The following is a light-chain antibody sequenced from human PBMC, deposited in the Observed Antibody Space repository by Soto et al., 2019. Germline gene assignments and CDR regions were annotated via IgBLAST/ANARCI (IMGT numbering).Light chain of an antibody. J-gene: IGLJ2*01. Sequence: QSVLTQPSSASGSPGQSVTISCTGTSKEFCGYNWVSWYQQHPGKAPKFMIYEVNRRPSGVPDRFSGSKSGNTASLTISGLQTDDEADYYCASYAGNNNPVIFGGGTKVTVL. V-gene: IGLV2-8*01. CDR3: ASYAGNNNPVI. CDR1: SKEFCGYNW. CDR2: EVN.